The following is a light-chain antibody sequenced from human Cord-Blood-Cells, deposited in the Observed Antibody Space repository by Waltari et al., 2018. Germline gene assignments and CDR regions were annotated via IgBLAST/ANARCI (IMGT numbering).Light chain of an antibody. J-gene: IGLJ2*01. CDR3: SSYTGSSTLVV. Sequence: ASVSGSPGQSITISCTGTSSDVGGYNYVSWYQQHPGKAPKLMIYEVSNRPSGVSNRFSGSKSGNTASLTISGLQAEDEADYYCSSYTGSSTLVVFGGGTKLTVL. V-gene: IGLV2-14*01. CDR2: EVS. CDR1: SSDVGGYNY.